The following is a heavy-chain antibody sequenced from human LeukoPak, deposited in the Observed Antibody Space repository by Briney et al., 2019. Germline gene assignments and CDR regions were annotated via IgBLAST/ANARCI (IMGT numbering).Heavy chain of an antibody. CDR2: IYYSGST. CDR1: GGSVSSYH. CDR3: ARDKQPGDY. J-gene: IGHJ4*02. D-gene: IGHD5-18*01. Sequence: SETLPLTCTVSGGSVSSYHWGWIRQPPGKGLEWIGYIYYSGSTTYNPSLKSRVTISVDTSKNQFSLKLSSVTAADTAVYYCARDKQPGDYWGQGTLVTVSS. V-gene: IGHV4-59*02.